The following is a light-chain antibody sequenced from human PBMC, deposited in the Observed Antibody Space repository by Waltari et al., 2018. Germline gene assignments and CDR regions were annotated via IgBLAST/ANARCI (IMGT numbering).Light chain of an antibody. CDR1: SSGVGHNYF. J-gene: IGLJ2*01. CDR2: EGS. Sequence: QSALTQPASVSGSPGQSITISCTGTSSGVGHNYFVSWYQHHPGKAPKLFIYEGSKRPSGISNRFSGFRAGNMASLTISGLQAEDEADYYCCSYATYSPVLLGGGTKLTVL. V-gene: IGLV2-23*01. CDR3: CSYATYSPVL.